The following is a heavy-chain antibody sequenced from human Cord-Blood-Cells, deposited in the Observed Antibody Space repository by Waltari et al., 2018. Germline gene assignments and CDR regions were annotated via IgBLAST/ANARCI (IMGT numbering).Heavy chain of an antibody. J-gene: IGHJ4*02. CDR1: GGSFSGYY. V-gene: IGHV4-34*01. Sequence: QVQLQQWGAGLLKPSETLSLTCAVYGGSFSGYYWSWTRHPPGKGLEWIGEINHSGSTNYNPSLKSRVTISVDTSKNQFSLKLSSVTAADTAVYYCARGGNVVVPAAIEEIDYWGQGTLVTVSS. CDR3: ARGGNVVVPAAIEEIDY. D-gene: IGHD2-2*01. CDR2: INHSGST.